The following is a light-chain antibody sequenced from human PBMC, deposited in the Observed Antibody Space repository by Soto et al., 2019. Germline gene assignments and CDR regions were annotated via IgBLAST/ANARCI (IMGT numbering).Light chain of an antibody. CDR2: KTS. Sequence: DIQMTQSPSTLSASVGDRVTITCRASQSIGSWLAWYQQKPGKAPKLLIYKTSILESGVPSRFSGSGSGTEFTLTISSLQPDDFVTYYCQEYDDYLFSVGQGTKLEIK. V-gene: IGKV1-5*03. J-gene: IGKJ2*03. CDR1: QSIGSW. CDR3: QEYDDYLFS.